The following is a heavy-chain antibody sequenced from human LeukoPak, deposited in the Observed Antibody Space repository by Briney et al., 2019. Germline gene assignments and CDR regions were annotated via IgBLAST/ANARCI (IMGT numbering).Heavy chain of an antibody. D-gene: IGHD5-24*01. J-gene: IGHJ4*02. CDR2: ISGSGGST. CDR3: AKDRDGYKSGDFDY. Sequence: GGSLRLSCAASGFTFSSYAMSWVRQAQGKGLEWVSAISGSGGSTYYADSVKGRFTISRDNSKNTLYLQMNSLRAEDTAVYYCAKDRDGYKSGDFDYWGQGTLVTVSS. CDR1: GFTFSSYA. V-gene: IGHV3-23*01.